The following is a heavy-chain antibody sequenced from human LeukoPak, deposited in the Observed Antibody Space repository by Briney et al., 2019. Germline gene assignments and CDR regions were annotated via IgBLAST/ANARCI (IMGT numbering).Heavy chain of an antibody. J-gene: IGHJ4*02. CDR1: GGSISSYY. Sequence: SETLSLTCTVSGGSISSYYWSWIRRPPGKGLEWIGYIYYSGSTNYNPSLKSRVTISVDTSKNQFSLKLSSVTAADTAVYYCARHEGEEPYYFDYWGQGTLVTVSS. CDR2: IYYSGST. V-gene: IGHV4-59*08. CDR3: ARHEGEEPYYFDY.